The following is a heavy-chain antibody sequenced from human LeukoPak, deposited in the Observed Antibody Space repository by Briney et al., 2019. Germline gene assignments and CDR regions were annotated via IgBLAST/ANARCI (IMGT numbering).Heavy chain of an antibody. Sequence: GASVKVSCKASGGTFRTYSVTWVRQAPGQGLEWMGGIIPIFGTPNYAQKFQGRVKVTTDDATGTAYMELSSLMSEDTAIYCCARDDRYHFYLDVWGKGTPVTVSS. J-gene: IGHJ6*03. CDR3: ARDDRYHFYLDV. CDR2: IIPIFGTP. V-gene: IGHV1-69*05. CDR1: GGTFRTYS.